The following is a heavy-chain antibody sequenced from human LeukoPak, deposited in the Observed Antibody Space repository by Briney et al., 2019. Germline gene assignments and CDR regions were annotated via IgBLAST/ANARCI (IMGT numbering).Heavy chain of an antibody. CDR1: GFTFSSYG. Sequence: GGSLRLSCAASGFTFSSYGMDWVREAPGKGLEWVAVIRYDGSNQYYADSVKGRFTFARDNSKNTLYLQMNSLRAEALAVFYWAKDMAETIPSSRAFDISGPRTMGTVSS. CDR2: IRYDGSNQ. CDR3: AKDMAETIPSSRAFDI. V-gene: IGHV3-30*02. D-gene: IGHD2-2*01. J-gene: IGHJ3*02.